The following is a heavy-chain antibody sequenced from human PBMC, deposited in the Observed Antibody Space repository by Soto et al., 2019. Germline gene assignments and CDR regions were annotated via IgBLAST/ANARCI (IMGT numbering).Heavy chain of an antibody. CDR1: GGSISARHTY. CDR3: ARAPDS. CDR2: FYDSGST. J-gene: IGHJ4*02. V-gene: IGHV4-39*01. Sequence: QLQLQESGPGLLKPSETLSLTCTVSGGSISARHTYCGWIRQPPGKGLEWIGSFYDSGSTYYNPSLKSRVYISVDSSKNQFSLTLASLTAAGTAVYYCARAPDSWGQGTLVTVSS.